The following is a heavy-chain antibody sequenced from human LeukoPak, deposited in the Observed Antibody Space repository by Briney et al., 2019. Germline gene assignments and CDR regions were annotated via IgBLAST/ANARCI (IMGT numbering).Heavy chain of an antibody. V-gene: IGHV4-38-2*02. Sequence: PSETLSLTCTVSGYSISSGYYWGWIRQPPGKGLEWIGSIYHSGSTYYNPSLKSRVTISVDTSKNQFSLKLSSVTATDTAVYCCACISSHLYFDYWGQGTLVTVSS. CDR3: ACISSHLYFDY. CDR1: GYSISSGYY. CDR2: IYHSGST. J-gene: IGHJ4*02.